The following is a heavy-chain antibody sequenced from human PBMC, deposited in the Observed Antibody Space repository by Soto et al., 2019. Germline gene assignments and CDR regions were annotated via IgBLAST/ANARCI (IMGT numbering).Heavy chain of an antibody. CDR1: GGSISSYY. V-gene: IGHV4-59*01. D-gene: IGHD3-10*01. J-gene: IGHJ6*02. Sequence: SETLSLTCTVSGGSISSYYWSWIRQPPGKGLEWIGYIYYSGSTNYNPSLKSRVTISVDTSKNQFSLKLSSVTAADTAVYYCARDIGAGYYYYGMDVWGQGTTVTVSS. CDR2: IYYSGST. CDR3: ARDIGAGYYYYGMDV.